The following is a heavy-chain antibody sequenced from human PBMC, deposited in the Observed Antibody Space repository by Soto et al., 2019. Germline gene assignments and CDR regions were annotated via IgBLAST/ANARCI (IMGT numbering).Heavy chain of an antibody. J-gene: IGHJ5*02. D-gene: IGHD1-26*01. CDR1: GFTFIGYW. CDR3: ARDESMVRERWFDP. CDR2: INNDGSDT. Sequence: EVQLLESEGGLVQPGGSLRLSCAASGFTFIGYWMHWVRQGPGKGLVWVSRINNDGSDTTYADSVKGRFTISRDNAKNMLYLQMNSLRVDDTAVYYCARDESMVRERWFDPWGQGTLVTVSS. V-gene: IGHV3-74*01.